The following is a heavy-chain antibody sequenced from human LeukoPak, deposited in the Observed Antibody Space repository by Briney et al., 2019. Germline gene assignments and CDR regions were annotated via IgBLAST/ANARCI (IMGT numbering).Heavy chain of an antibody. V-gene: IGHV3-30*12. CDR3: AELGITMIGGV. J-gene: IGHJ6*04. CDR1: GFTFSHFG. D-gene: IGHD3-10*02. Sequence: PGGSLRLSCAASGFTFSHFGMHWVRQAPGKGLEWVAFIAYDGSSKYYADSVKGRFTISRDNAKNSLHLQMNSLRAEDTAVYYCAELGITMIGGVWGKGTTVTISS. CDR2: IAYDGSSK.